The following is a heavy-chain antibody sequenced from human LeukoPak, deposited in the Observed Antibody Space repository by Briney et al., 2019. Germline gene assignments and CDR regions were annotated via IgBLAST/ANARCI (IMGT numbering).Heavy chain of an antibody. D-gene: IGHD2-2*01. V-gene: IGHV3-23*01. CDR1: GFTFSSHA. J-gene: IGHJ4*02. CDR3: ARDRGGYCSSTSCPAGY. CDR2: IYGGGDST. Sequence: PGGSLRLSCAASGFTFSSHAMTWFRQVPGKRPEWVASIYGGGDSTFHADSVQGRFTISRDNSKNSLYLQMNSLSAEDTAVYYCARDRGGYCSSTSCPAGYWGQGTLVTVSS.